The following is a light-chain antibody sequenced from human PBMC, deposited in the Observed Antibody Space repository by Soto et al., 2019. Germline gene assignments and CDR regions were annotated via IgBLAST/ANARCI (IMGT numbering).Light chain of an antibody. Sequence: ILLTQSPAILALSPGDKATLSCMASQSLSRTYLAWYQQKPGQAPRLLISGVSKRAAGIPDRFSAGGSDTDFTLTISRVEPEDFALYFCQQYDASPITFGRGTRLEI. V-gene: IGKV3-20*01. J-gene: IGKJ5*01. CDR1: QSLSRTY. CDR3: QQYDASPIT. CDR2: GVS.